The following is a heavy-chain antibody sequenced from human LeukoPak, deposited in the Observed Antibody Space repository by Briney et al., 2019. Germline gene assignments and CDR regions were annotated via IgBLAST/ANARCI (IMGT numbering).Heavy chain of an antibody. Sequence: GGSLRLSCAATGFTFSSYGMHWVRQAPGKGLEWVAVISYDGSNKYYADSVKGRFTISRDNSKNTLYLQMNSLRAEDTAVYYCAKDRSSSFDYWGQGTLVTVSS. V-gene: IGHV3-30*18. D-gene: IGHD6-6*01. CDR2: ISYDGSNK. CDR3: AKDRSSSFDY. J-gene: IGHJ4*02. CDR1: GFTFSSYG.